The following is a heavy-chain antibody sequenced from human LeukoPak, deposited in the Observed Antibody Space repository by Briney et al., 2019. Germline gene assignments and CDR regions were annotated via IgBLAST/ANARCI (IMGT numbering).Heavy chain of an antibody. CDR3: ASSRGDEYDSSGSFDY. D-gene: IGHD3-22*01. CDR1: GYTFTSYY. J-gene: IGHJ4*02. V-gene: IGHV1-2*02. CDR2: INRNSGGT. Sequence: ASVKVSCKASGYTFTSYYMHWVRQAPGQGLQWMGWINRNSGGTKYAQNFQGRVTMTRDTSISTSYMELSSLRSEDTAVYYCASSRGDEYDSSGSFDYWGQGTLVTVSS.